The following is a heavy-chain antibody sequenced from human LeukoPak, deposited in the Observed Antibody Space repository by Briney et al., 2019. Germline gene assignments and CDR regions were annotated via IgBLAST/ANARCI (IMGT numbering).Heavy chain of an antibody. Sequence: SETLSLTCTVSGGSISSYYCSWIRQPPGKGLEWIGCIYYSGSTTYNPSLKSRVTISVDTSKNQFSLKLSSVTAADTAVYYCVRHHIAAAGQYYFDNWGQGTLVTVSS. J-gene: IGHJ4*02. CDR1: GGSISSYY. V-gene: IGHV4-59*08. CDR2: IYYSGST. D-gene: IGHD6-13*01. CDR3: VRHHIAAAGQYYFDN.